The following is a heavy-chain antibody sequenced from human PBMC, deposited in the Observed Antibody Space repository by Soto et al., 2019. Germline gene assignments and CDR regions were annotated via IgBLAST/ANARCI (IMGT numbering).Heavy chain of an antibody. CDR2: IYYSGST. CDR3: ARVGNSGWYHLDY. CDR1: GGSVSSGSYY. J-gene: IGHJ4*02. V-gene: IGHV4-61*01. D-gene: IGHD6-19*01. Sequence: QVQLQESGPGLVKPSETLSLTCTVSGGSVSSGSYYWSWIRQPPGKGLEWIGYIYYSGSTNYNPSLKSRVTISVDPSHNPFSLKLSSATAAETATSYCARVGNSGWYHLDYWGQGTLVTVSS.